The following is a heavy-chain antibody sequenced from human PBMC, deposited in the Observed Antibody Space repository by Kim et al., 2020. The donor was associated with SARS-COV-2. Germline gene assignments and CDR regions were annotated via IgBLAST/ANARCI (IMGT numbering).Heavy chain of an antibody. CDR2: INPNSGGP. CDR3: AREYSGSSWYMDY. CDR1: GYTFTGYY. D-gene: IGHD1-26*01. J-gene: IGHJ4*02. V-gene: IGHV1-2*06. Sequence: ASVKVSCKASGYTFTGYYMHWVRQAPGQGLEWMGRINPNSGGPNYAQKFQGRVTMTRDTSISTAYMELSRLRSDDTAVYYCAREYSGSSWYMDYWGQGTLVTVSS.